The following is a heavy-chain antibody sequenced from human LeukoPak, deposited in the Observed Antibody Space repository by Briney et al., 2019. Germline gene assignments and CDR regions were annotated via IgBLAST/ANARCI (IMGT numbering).Heavy chain of an antibody. J-gene: IGHJ6*03. CDR1: GFSFGDYW. CDR2: IKQDGSDK. Sequence: GGSLRLTCAASGFSFGDYWMNWVRQAPGKGLEWVANIKQDGSDKAYVDSVRGRFTISGDNARNSLYLQMNGLRAEDTAVYYCAKMRDRRDGYNLYFYYYMDVWGQGTTVTVSS. V-gene: IGHV3-7*01. D-gene: IGHD5-24*01. CDR3: AKMRDRRDGYNLYFYYYMDV.